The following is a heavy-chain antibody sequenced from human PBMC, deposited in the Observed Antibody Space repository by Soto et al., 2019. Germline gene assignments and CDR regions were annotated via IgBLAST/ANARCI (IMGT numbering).Heavy chain of an antibody. V-gene: IGHV4-4*07. D-gene: IGHD3-9*01. Sequence: SETLPLTCTVSGRSMSGYYWSWIRQPAGERLEWIGRIYTSGTTDFNPSLKGRVTMSVDTSKNQFSLKLTSVTAADTALYYCAREDYYDTGYYVVWGQGTQVTVSS. J-gene: IGHJ4*02. CDR2: IYTSGTT. CDR3: AREDYYDTGYYVV. CDR1: GRSMSGYY.